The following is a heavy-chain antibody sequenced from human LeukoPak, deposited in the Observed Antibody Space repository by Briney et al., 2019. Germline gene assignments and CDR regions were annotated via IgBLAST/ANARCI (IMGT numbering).Heavy chain of an antibody. D-gene: IGHD2-15*01. V-gene: IGHV3-7*01. CDR3: ARDWAATNNWFDP. CDR1: GFTFSSYW. J-gene: IGHJ5*02. CDR2: IKQDGSEE. Sequence: GGSLRLSCAASGFTFSSYWMSWVRQAPGKGLEWVANIKQDGSEEYYVDSVKGRFTISRDNARNSLYLQMNSLRAEDTAVYYCARDWAATNNWFDPWGQGTLVTVSS.